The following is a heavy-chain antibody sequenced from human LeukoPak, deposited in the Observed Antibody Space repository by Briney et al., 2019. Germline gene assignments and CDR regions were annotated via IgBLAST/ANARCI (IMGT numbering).Heavy chain of an antibody. D-gene: IGHD1-26*01. Sequence: GGSLRLSCAASGFTFSSYGMHWVRQAPGKGLEWVAVISYDGSNKYYADSVKGRFTISRDNSKNTLYLQMNSLRAEDTAVYYCAKDLRSYWTGYYYGMDVWGQGTTVTVSS. CDR2: ISYDGSNK. CDR3: AKDLRSYWTGYYYGMDV. J-gene: IGHJ6*02. V-gene: IGHV3-30*18. CDR1: GFTFSSYG.